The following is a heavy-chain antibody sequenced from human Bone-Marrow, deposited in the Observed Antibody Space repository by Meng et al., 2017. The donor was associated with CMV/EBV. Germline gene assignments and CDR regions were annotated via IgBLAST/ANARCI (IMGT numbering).Heavy chain of an antibody. V-gene: IGHV4-30-4*08. CDR3: AKQRSAYDFDS. CDR2: VYYSGGT. J-gene: IGHJ4*02. CDR1: GDSISSGDYY. D-gene: IGHD5-12*01. Sequence: SETLSLTCTVSGDSISSGDYYWSWIRQPPGKGLEWIGCVYYSGGTYHNPSLKSRVTISLDTSKNQFSLKLSSVTAADTAVYYCAKQRSAYDFDSWGQGTLVTVSS.